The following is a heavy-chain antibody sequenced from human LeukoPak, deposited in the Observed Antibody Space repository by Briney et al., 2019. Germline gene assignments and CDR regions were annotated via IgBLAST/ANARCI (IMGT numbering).Heavy chain of an antibody. CDR3: AREKPPTIFGVVERKGGPWFDP. Sequence: SETLSLTCTVSGGSISSGGYYWSWIRQPPGKGLEWIGYIYHSGSTYYNPSLKSRVTISVDRSKNQFSLKLSSVTAADTAVYYCAREKPPTIFGVVERKGGPWFDPWGQGTLVTVSS. CDR1: GGSISSGGYY. J-gene: IGHJ5*02. V-gene: IGHV4-30-2*01. CDR2: IYHSGST. D-gene: IGHD3-3*01.